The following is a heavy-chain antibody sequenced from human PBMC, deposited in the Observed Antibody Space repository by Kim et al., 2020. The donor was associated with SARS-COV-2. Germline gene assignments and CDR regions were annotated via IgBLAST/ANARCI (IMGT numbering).Heavy chain of an antibody. Sequence: SETLSLTCTVSGGSISSYYWSWIRQPPGKGLEWIGYIYYSGSTNYNPSLKSRVTISVDTSKNQFSLKLSSVTAADTAVYYCERLGGYNYWGVDYWGQGTLVTVSS. V-gene: IGHV4-59*08. J-gene: IGHJ4*02. CDR3: ERLGGYNYWGVDY. D-gene: IGHD5-12*01. CDR2: IYYSGST. CDR1: GGSISSYY.